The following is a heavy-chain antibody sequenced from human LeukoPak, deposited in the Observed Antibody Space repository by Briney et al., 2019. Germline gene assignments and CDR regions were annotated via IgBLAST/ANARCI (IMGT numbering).Heavy chain of an antibody. CDR3: AKSVAATVVTPPQDY. Sequence: PGGSLRLSCAASGFVFSSYGMHWVRQAPGKGLEWVAVISYDGNTKNYAESVKGRFTISRDNSKNTLYVQMNSLRVEDTAVYYCAKSVAATVVTPPQDYWGQVTLVTVSS. D-gene: IGHD4-23*01. V-gene: IGHV3-30*18. CDR2: ISYDGNTK. CDR1: GFVFSSYG. J-gene: IGHJ4*02.